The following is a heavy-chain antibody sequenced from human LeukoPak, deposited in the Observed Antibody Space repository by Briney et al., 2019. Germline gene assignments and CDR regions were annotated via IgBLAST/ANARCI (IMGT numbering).Heavy chain of an antibody. CDR1: GDSISNYY. V-gene: IGHV4-59*08. CDR3: ARRVLMSSTGVPDTWLDP. Sequence: SETLSLTSTVPGDSISNYYRNWIRQPPGKGLEWIGYIDYRGSTNYNPSLKSRVTISVDTSKNQFSLNLGSVTAADTAIYYCARRVLMSSTGVPDTWLDPWGQGTLVTVSS. D-gene: IGHD2-8*01. J-gene: IGHJ5*02. CDR2: IDYRGST.